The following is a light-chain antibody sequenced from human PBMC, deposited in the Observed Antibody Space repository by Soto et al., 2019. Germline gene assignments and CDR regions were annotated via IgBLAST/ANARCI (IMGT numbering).Light chain of an antibody. V-gene: IGKV3-20*01. J-gene: IGKJ5*01. CDR2: GTS. Sequence: VLTQSPGPLSLSPWERVALSGRAIQSISGNSLARYQHKPRQAPRLLLSGTSTRAPGIPDRFSGRGSGTDFSPTISRLEPGDFAAYYCQHYGDSPSITFGPGTRLEIK. CDR3: QHYGDSPSIT. CDR1: QSISGNS.